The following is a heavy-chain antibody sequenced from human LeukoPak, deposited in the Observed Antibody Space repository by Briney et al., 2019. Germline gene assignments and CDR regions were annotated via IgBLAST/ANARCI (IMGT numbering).Heavy chain of an antibody. CDR2: ISSSSSYI. CDR3: ARRDSSSWSDFDY. CDR1: GFTFSSYS. Sequence: GGSLRLSRAASGFTFSSYSMNWVRQAPGKGLEWVSSISSSSSYIYYADSVKGRFTISRDNAKNSLYLQMNSLRAEDTAVYYCARRDSSSWSDFDYWGQGTLVTVSS. V-gene: IGHV3-21*01. J-gene: IGHJ4*02. D-gene: IGHD6-13*01.